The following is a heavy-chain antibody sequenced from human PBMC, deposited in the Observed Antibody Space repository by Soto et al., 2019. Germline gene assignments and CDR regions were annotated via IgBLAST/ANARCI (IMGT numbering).Heavy chain of an antibody. Sequence: ESLKISRGASGYVLTSYLVAWVRQMPGKGLEYMGIIYPADSESRYSPSFRGEVSISTDKSISTAFLQWSSLKAADTAMYYCARLGDAHFDYWGQGTQVTVSS. CDR3: ARLGDAHFDY. D-gene: IGHD1-26*01. V-gene: IGHV5-51*01. CDR1: GYVLTSYL. CDR2: IYPADSES. J-gene: IGHJ4*02.